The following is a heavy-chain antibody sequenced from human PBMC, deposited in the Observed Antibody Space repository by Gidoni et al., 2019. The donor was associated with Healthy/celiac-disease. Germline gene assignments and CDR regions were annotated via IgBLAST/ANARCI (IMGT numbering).Heavy chain of an antibody. Sequence: EVQLVESGGGLVQPGRSLRLSCAASGFTFDDYAMHWVRQAPGKGLEWVSGISWNSGSIGYADSVKGRFTISRDNAKNSLYLQMNSLRAEDTALYYCAKDSTRFGDAGDFDYWGQGTLVTVSS. CDR2: ISWNSGSI. D-gene: IGHD3-10*02. V-gene: IGHV3-9*01. J-gene: IGHJ4*02. CDR3: AKDSTRFGDAGDFDY. CDR1: GFTFDDYA.